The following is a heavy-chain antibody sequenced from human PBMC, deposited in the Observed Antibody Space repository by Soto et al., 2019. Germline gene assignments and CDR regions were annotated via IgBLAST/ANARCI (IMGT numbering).Heavy chain of an antibody. V-gene: IGHV3-33*01. Sequence: QVQLVESGGGVVQPGRSLRLSCAASGFTFSSYGMHWVRQAPGKGLEWVAVIWYDGSNKYYADSVKGRFTISRDNSKNTLYLQMNCLRAEDTAVYYCARSVELWLDYWGQGTLVTVSS. CDR1: GFTFSSYG. J-gene: IGHJ4*02. D-gene: IGHD5-18*01. CDR2: IWYDGSNK. CDR3: ARSVELWLDY.